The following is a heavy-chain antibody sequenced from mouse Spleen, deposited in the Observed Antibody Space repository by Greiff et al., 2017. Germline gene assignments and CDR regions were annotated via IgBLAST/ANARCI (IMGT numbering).Heavy chain of an antibody. Sequence: EVQLQQSGPVLVKPGASVKMSCKASGYTFTDYYMNWVKQSHGKSLEWIGVINPYNGGTSYNQKFKGKATLTVDKSSSTAYMELNSLTSEDSAVYYCARGRDGYYYFDYWGQGTTLTVSS. CDR3: ARGRDGYYYFDY. V-gene: IGHV1-19*01. J-gene: IGHJ2*01. D-gene: IGHD2-3*01. CDR1: GYTFTDYY. CDR2: INPYNGGT.